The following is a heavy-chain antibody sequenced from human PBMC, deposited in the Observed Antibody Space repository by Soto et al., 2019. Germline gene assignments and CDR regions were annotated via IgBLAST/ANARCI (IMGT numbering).Heavy chain of an antibody. V-gene: IGHV3-23*01. CDR1: GFTFSSYA. CDR3: ATDGTSYPEKGLYYDYCSGHTRPQDAFHX. D-gene: IGHD3-3*01. Sequence: PGGSLRLSCAASGFTFSSYAMSWVRQAPGKGLEWVSAISGSGGSTYYADSVKGRFTISRDNSKNALYLQMNSLRAEDTAVYYCATDGTSYPEKGLYYDYCSGHTRPQDAFHXSGQGTLVTVS. CDR2: ISGSGGST. J-gene: IGHJ3*02.